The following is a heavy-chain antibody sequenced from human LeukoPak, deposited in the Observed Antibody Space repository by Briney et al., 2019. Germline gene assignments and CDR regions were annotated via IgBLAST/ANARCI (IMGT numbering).Heavy chain of an antibody. CDR2: MYIGGNT. Sequence: GGSLRLSCAASGFTVSSTYMAWVRQAPGKGLEWASIMYIGGNTFHADSVKDRFTISRDNSKNTLYLQMNSLTAEDTAVYYCARGYCFDGKCPFAFDYWGQGTLVTVSS. V-gene: IGHV3-66*02. CDR1: GFTVSSTY. D-gene: IGHD2-15*01. J-gene: IGHJ4*02. CDR3: ARGYCFDGKCPFAFDY.